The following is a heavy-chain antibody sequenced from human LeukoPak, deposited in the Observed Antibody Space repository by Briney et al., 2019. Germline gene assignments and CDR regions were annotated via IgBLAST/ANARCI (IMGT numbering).Heavy chain of an antibody. Sequence: GGYLRLSCAASGFTFSSYAMSWVRQAPGKGLEWVSAISGSGGSTYYADSVKGRFTISRDNSKNTLYLQMNSLRAEDTAVYYCAKDRRSRYDSSGGGFDYWGQGTLVTVSS. J-gene: IGHJ4*02. V-gene: IGHV3-23*01. D-gene: IGHD3-22*01. CDR3: AKDRRSRYDSSGGGFDY. CDR1: GFTFSSYA. CDR2: ISGSGGST.